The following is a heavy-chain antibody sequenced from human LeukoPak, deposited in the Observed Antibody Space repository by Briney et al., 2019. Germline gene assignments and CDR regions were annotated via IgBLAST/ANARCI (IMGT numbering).Heavy chain of an antibody. V-gene: IGHV3-74*03. CDR2: IKFDGNVI. Sequence: PGGSLRLSCAASGFTFSAYWMYWVRQAPGQGLEYVSRIKFDGNVITYADSVEGRFTIARDNARNIVSLQMSSLRAEDTAVYYCARGIAPEELVAIDYWGQGTLVTVSS. D-gene: IGHD3-10*01. CDR1: GFTFSAYW. CDR3: ARGIAPEELVAIDY. J-gene: IGHJ4*02.